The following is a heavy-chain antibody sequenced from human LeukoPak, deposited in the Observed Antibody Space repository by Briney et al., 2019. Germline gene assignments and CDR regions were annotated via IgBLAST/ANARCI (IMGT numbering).Heavy chain of an antibody. CDR1: GGSVINTNW. V-gene: IGHV4-4*02. J-gene: IGHJ4*02. D-gene: IGHD3-3*01. Sequence: PSETLSLTCGVSGGSVINTNWWTWVRQPPGKGLERIGEVHLDGRTNYNPSLESRLTMSVDVSENQVSLKLTSVTAADTAVYYCAREGGFYRPLDYSGQGTPVTVSS. CDR2: VHLDGRT. CDR3: AREGGFYRPLDY.